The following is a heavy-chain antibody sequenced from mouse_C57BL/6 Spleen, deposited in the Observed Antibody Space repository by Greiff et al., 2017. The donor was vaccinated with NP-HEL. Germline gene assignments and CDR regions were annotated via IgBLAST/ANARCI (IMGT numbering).Heavy chain of an antibody. CDR3: ARSYGYDGAWFAY. CDR1: GYTFTSYW. J-gene: IGHJ3*01. D-gene: IGHD2-2*01. V-gene: IGHV1-64*01. CDR2: IHPNSGST. Sequence: QVQLQQSGAELVKPGASVKLSCKASGYTFTSYWMHWVKQRPGQGLEWIGMIHPNSGSTNYNEKFKSKATLTVDKSSSTAYMQLSSLTSEDSAVYYCARSYGYDGAWFAYWGQGTLVTVSA.